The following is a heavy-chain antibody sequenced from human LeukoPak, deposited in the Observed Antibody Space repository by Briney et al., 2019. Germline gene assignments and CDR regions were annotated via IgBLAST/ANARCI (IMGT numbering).Heavy chain of an antibody. CDR2: IIPIFRTA. CDR3: ARASVTAVPHYYYYMDV. CDR1: GDTFSSYV. Sequence: ASVKVSCKTSGDTFSSYVIGWVRQAPGQGLEWMGGIIPIFRTANYGQKFQGRVTITADKSTSTAYMELSSLRSEDTAVYYCARASVTAVPHYYYYMDVWGKGTTVTVSS. V-gene: IGHV1-69*06. D-gene: IGHD2-2*01. J-gene: IGHJ6*03.